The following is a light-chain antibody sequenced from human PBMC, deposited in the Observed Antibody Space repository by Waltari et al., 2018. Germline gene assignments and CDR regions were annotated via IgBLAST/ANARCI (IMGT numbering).Light chain of an antibody. Sequence: EIVLTQSPGTLSLSPGERATLSCRASQSVSSSYLVWYQQKPGQAPRLLIYGASSRATGIPDRFSGSGSGTDFTLTISRLEPEDFAVYYCQQYGSSPQTFGGGTKVEIK. CDR2: GAS. J-gene: IGKJ4*01. CDR3: QQYGSSPQT. V-gene: IGKV3-20*01. CDR1: QSVSSSY.